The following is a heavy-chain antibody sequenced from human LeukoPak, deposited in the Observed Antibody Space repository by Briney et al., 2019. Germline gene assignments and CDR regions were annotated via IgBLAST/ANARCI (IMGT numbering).Heavy chain of an antibody. V-gene: IGHV3-23*01. CDR3: AKDWNWAIDY. J-gene: IGHJ4*02. Sequence: GGSLRLSCIVSGFTLSSYEMTWFRQAPGKGLEWVSSIGYSGGDTHYADSVKGRFTISRDNSKNTLFLQMNNLRVEDMAVLYCAKDWNWAIDYWGQGTLVTVSS. D-gene: IGHD1-7*01. CDR2: IGYSGGDT. CDR1: GFTLSSYE.